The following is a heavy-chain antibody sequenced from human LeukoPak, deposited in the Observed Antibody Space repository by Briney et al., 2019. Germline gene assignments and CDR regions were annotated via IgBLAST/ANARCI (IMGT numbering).Heavy chain of an antibody. CDR3: ARDGGSGSYSDY. CDR2: INWKGGSI. D-gene: IGHD3-10*01. V-gene: IGHV3-20*04. Sequence: GGSLRLSCAASGFTFDDYGMSWVRQAPGKGLEWVSGINWKGGSIVYADSVKGRFTMTRDNAKNSLYLQMNSLRAEDAALYYCARDGGSGSYSDYWGQGTLVTVSS. CDR1: GFTFDDYG. J-gene: IGHJ4*02.